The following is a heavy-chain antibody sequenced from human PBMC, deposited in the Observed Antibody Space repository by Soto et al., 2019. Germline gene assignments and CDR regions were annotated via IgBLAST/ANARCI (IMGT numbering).Heavy chain of an antibody. CDR1: GGSSIGYY. Sequence: SETLSFTGVVDGGSSIGYYWTWIRQPPGKGLDWIGDITHSGSTNYNPSLKIRVTISVDTSKNQFSLKLTSVTVVDTAVYYCARGGRGTLVKRAITPPFELWGQGTLVTVSS. V-gene: IGHV4-34*01. CDR2: ITHSGST. J-gene: IGHJ4*02. CDR3: ARGGRGTLVKRAITPPFEL. D-gene: IGHD2-8*02.